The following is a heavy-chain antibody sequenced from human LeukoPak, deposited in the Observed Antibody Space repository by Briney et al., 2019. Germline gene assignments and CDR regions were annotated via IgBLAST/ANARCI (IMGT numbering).Heavy chain of an antibody. CDR1: GGSISNDNYY. Sequence: SETLSLTCTVSGGSISNDNYYWGWIRQPPGKGLEWIGSIYYSGSTYYNPSLKSRVTISVDTFKNQFSLKLSSVTAADTAVYYCAREPLGYCSSTSCPYYYYYYMDVWGKGTTVTVSS. CDR2: IYYSGST. CDR3: AREPLGYCSSTSCPYYYYYYMDV. V-gene: IGHV4-39*07. D-gene: IGHD2-2*01. J-gene: IGHJ6*03.